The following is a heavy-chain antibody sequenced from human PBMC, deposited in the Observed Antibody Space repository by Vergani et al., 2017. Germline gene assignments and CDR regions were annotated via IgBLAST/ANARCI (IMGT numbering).Heavy chain of an antibody. CDR2: IIPIFGTA. Sequence: QVQLVQSGAEVKTPGSSVKVSCKASGGTFSSYAISWVRQAPGQGLEWMGGIIPIFGTANYAQKFQGRVTITADESTSTAYMELSSLRSEDTAVYYCARGGTVVTPDPLGSFDYWGQGTLVTVSS. D-gene: IGHD4-23*01. CDR3: ARGGTVVTPDPLGSFDY. V-gene: IGHV1-69*01. J-gene: IGHJ4*02. CDR1: GGTFSSYA.